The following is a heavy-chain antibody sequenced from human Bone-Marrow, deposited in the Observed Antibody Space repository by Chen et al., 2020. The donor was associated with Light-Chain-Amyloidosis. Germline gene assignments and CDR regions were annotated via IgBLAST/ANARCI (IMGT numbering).Heavy chain of an antibody. Sequence: DVERMENGGDVAQARGSVRLTRVAPGLDLRSSPMSWVRQAAGKGLGWVSGSSGGGGGTYYEACVKARFNISRDNFANKLYLQMNRLRAEETAVYHCAKAPEQQWVGNWFDPWGQGTLVTVSS. V-gene: IGHV3-23*01. J-gene: IGHJ5*02. D-gene: IGHD6-13*01. CDR3: AKAPEQQWVGNWFDP. CDR2: SSGGGGGT. CDR1: GLDLRSSP.